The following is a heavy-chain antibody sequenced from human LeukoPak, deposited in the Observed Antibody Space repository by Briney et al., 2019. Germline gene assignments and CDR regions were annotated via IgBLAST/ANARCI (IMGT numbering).Heavy chain of an antibody. CDR1: GGSIRSSSYY. V-gene: IGHV4-39*07. J-gene: IGHJ3*02. CDR2: IYYSGST. CDR3: ARGHQVVVVPAAISAFDI. D-gene: IGHD2-2*01. Sequence: SETLSLTCTDSGGSIRSSSYYWSWIRQPPGKGLEWIGSIYYSGSTYYNSSLKSRVTISVDTSKNQFSLKLSSVTAADTAVYYCARGHQVVVVPAAISAFDIWGQGTMVTVSS.